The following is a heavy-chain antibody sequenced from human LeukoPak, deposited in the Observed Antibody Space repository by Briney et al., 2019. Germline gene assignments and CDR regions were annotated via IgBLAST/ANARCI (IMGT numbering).Heavy chain of an antibody. V-gene: IGHV3-21*01. CDR3: ARDKSRYNWNLGMDV. CDR1: GFTFSSYS. CDR2: ISSSSSYI. J-gene: IGHJ6*02. Sequence: GGSLRLSCAASGFTFSSYSMNWVRQAPGKGLEWVSSISSSSSYIYYADSVKGRFTISRDNAKNSLYLQMNSLRAEDTAVYYCARDKSRYNWNLGMDVWGQGTTVTVSS. D-gene: IGHD1-20*01.